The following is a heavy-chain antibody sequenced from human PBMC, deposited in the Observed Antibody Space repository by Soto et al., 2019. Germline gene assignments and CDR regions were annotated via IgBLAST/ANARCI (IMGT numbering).Heavy chain of an antibody. CDR2: IYYSGST. CDR1: GGSISSGDYY. V-gene: IGHV4-30-4*01. Sequence: QVQLQESGPGLVKPSQTLSLTCTVSGGSISSGDYYWSWIHQPPGKGLEWIGYIYYSGSTYYNPSLKSRVTISVDTSKNQFSLKLSSVTAADTAVYYCARVMCSGGSCYHIHFDYWGQGTLVTVSS. CDR3: ARVMCSGGSCYHIHFDY. D-gene: IGHD2-15*01. J-gene: IGHJ4*02.